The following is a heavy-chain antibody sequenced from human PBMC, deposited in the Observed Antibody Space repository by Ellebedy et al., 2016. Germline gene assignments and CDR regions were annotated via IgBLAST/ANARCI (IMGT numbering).Heavy chain of an antibody. Sequence: GESLKISXKGSGYSFTSYWIGWVRQMPGKGLEWMGIIYPSDSDTRYSPSFQGQVTISADKSISTAYLQWSSLKASDTAMYYCARSYSSSSPIDAFDIWGQGTMVTVSS. J-gene: IGHJ3*02. CDR1: GYSFTSYW. CDR3: ARSYSSSSPIDAFDI. CDR2: IYPSDSDT. V-gene: IGHV5-51*01. D-gene: IGHD6-6*01.